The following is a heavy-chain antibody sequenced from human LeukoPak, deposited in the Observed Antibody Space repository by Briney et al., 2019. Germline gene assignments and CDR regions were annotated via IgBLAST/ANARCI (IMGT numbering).Heavy chain of an antibody. CDR3: ARQRRVVRVHWYFDL. V-gene: IGHV4-34*01. CDR2: INHSGST. D-gene: IGHD2-15*01. CDR1: GGSFSGYY. Sequence: SETLSLTCAVYGGSFSGYYWSWIRQPPGKGLEWIGEINHSGSTNYNPSLKSRVTISVDTSKNQFSLKLSSVTAADTAVYYCARQRRVVRVHWYFDLWGRGTLVTVSS. J-gene: IGHJ2*01.